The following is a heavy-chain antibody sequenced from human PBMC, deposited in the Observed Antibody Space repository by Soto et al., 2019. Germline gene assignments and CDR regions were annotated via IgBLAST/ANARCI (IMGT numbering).Heavy chain of an antibody. V-gene: IGHV1-69*12. CDR3: ARVEAVAGLYNYHGLDV. J-gene: IGHJ6*02. Sequence: QVQLVQSGAEVKKPGSSVKVSCKVSGGTFSNYAIDWVRLAPGHGLEWMGGIVPIFGTTYYTQKFQGRATIIADDSTTTAYLAMSILRSEDTAIYYCARVEAVAGLYNYHGLDVWGQGTAVTVSS. CDR1: GGTFSNYA. D-gene: IGHD6-19*01. CDR2: IVPIFGTT.